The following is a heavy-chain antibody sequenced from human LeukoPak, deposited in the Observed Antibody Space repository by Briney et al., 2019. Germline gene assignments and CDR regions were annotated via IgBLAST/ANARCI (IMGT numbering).Heavy chain of an antibody. D-gene: IGHD5-18*01. CDR2: INPNSGGT. CDR1: GYTFTGYY. Sequence: ASVTVSCKASGYTFTGYYMHWVRQAPGQGLEWMGWINPNSGGTNYAQKFQGRVTMTRDTSISTAYMELSRLRSDDTAVYYCARVDTAMVYKDYWGQGTLVTVSS. CDR3: ARVDTAMVYKDY. J-gene: IGHJ4*02. V-gene: IGHV1-2*02.